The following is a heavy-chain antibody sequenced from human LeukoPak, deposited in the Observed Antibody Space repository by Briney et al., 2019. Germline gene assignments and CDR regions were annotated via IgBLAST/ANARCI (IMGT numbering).Heavy chain of an antibody. V-gene: IGHV1-69*13. CDR2: IIPIFGTA. CDR3: ARAAIRGPDPSTFDFDY. D-gene: IGHD2/OR15-2a*01. CDR1: GGTFSSYA. J-gene: IGHJ4*02. Sequence: ASVKVSCKASGGTFSSYAISWVRQAPGQGLEWMGGIIPIFGTANYAQKFQGRVTITADESTSTAYMELSSLRSEDTAVYYRARAAIRGPDPSTFDFDYWGQGTLVTVSS.